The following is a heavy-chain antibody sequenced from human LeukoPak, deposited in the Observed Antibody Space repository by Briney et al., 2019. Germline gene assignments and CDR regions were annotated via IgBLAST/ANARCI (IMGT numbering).Heavy chain of an antibody. CDR3: AGQTGTNAFDI. CDR1: GYTFTSYA. CDR2: INAGNGNT. Sequence: ASVKVSCKASGYTFTSYAMHWVRQAPGQGLEWMGWINAGNGNTKYSQKFQGRVTITRDTSASTAYMELSSLRSEDTAVYYCAGQTGTNAFDIWGQGTMVTVSS. V-gene: IGHV1-3*01. D-gene: IGHD1-1*01. J-gene: IGHJ3*02.